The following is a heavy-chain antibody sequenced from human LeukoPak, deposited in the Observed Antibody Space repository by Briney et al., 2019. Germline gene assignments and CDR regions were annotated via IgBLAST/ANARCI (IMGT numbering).Heavy chain of an antibody. Sequence: PGGSLRLSCAASGFTFSSYAMSWVRQAPGKGLEWVSAISGSGGSTYYADSVKGRFTISRDNSKNTLYLQMNSLRAEDTAVYYCAKDGEYYDFWSGSPHYFDYWGQGTLVTVSS. V-gene: IGHV3-23*01. CDR3: AKDGEYYDFWSGSPHYFDY. CDR2: ISGSGGST. D-gene: IGHD3-3*01. J-gene: IGHJ4*02. CDR1: GFTFSSYA.